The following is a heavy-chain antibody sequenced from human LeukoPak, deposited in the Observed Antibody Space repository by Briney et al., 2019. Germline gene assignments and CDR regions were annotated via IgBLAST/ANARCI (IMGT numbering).Heavy chain of an antibody. J-gene: IGHJ4*02. V-gene: IGHV3-74*01. CDR1: GFTFSAYC. CDR2: ICPDGSVV. D-gene: IGHD3-10*01. CDR3: VRDLREADH. Sequence: PGGSLGLSCVASGFTFSAYCMHWVRQGPEKGLEWVSRICPDGSVVNHADSVKGRFTTSRDNAKNTVFLQMNSLRVDDTAVYYCVRDLREADHWGLGTLVTVSS.